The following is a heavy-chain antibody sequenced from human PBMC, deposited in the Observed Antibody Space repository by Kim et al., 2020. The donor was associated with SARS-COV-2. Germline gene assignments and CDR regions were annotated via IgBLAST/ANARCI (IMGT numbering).Heavy chain of an antibody. V-gene: IGHV3-30*03. J-gene: IGHJ6*02. CDR3: ASPDYYGMDV. CDR2: ISYDGSNK. Sequence: GGSLRLSCAASGFTFSSYGMHWVRQAPGKGLEWVAVISYDGSNKYYADSVKGRFTISRDNSKNTLYLQMNSLRAEDTAVYYCASPDYYGMDVWGQGTTVTVSS. CDR1: GFTFSSYG.